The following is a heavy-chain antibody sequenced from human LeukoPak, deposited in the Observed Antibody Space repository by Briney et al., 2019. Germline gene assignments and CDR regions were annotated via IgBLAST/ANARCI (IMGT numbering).Heavy chain of an antibody. CDR3: AKDSYGDYGYWYFDL. CDR2: ISGSGGST. D-gene: IGHD4-17*01. CDR1: GFTFSSYA. Sequence: PGGSLRLSCAASGFTFSSYAMSWVRQAPGKGLEWVSAISGSGGSTYYADSVKGRFTFSRDNSKNTLYLQMNSLRAEDTAVYYCAKDSYGDYGYWYFDLWGRGTLVTVSS. J-gene: IGHJ2*01. V-gene: IGHV3-23*01.